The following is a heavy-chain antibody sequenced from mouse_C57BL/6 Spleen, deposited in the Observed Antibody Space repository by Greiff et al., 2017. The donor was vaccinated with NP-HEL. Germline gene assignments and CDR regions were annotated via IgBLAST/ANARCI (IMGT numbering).Heavy chain of an antibody. D-gene: IGHD1-1*01. CDR2: IYPGDGDT. CDR1: GYAFSSYW. Sequence: LVESGAELVKPGASVKISCKASGYAFSSYWMTWVKQRPGKGLEWIGQIYPGDGDTNYNGKFKGKATLTADKSSSTAYMQLSSLTAEDSAVYFCARSPVYYGSPFAYWGQGTLVTVSA. J-gene: IGHJ3*01. CDR3: ARSPVYYGSPFAY. V-gene: IGHV1-80*01.